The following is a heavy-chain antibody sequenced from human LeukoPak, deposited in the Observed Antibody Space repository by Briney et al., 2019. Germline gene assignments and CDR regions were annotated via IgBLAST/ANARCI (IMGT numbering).Heavy chain of an antibody. CDR1: GYTFSSYS. V-gene: IGHV3-21*01. Sequence: GGSLRLSCAASGYTFSSYSMNWVRQAPGKGLEWVSSISSSSSYIYYADSVKGRFTISRDNAKNSLYLQMNSLRAEDTAVYYCATVREGYYFDYWGQGTLVTVSS. CDR2: ISSSSSYI. CDR3: ATVREGYYFDY. J-gene: IGHJ4*02.